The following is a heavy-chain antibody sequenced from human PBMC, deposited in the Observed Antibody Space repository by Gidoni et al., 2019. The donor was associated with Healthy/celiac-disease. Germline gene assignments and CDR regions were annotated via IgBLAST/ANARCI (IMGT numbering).Heavy chain of an antibody. CDR1: GFTFSSYD. V-gene: IGHV3-13*04. D-gene: IGHD4-17*01. Sequence: EVQLVESGGGLVQPGGALRLSCSASGFTFSSYDIHWVRQATGKGLEWVSAIGTACDTYYPGSVKGRFTISRENAKNSLYLQMNSLRAGDTAVYYCARTMTTVTKTGAFDIWGQGTMVTVSS. J-gene: IGHJ3*02. CDR3: ARTMTTVTKTGAFDI. CDR2: IGTACDT.